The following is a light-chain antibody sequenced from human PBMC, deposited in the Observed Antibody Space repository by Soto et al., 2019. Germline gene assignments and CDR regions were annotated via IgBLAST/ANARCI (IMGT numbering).Light chain of an antibody. Sequence: SVLTQPPSASGTPGPRVTISCSGSSSNIGSNTVAWYQQLPQTAPKLLVHSNNERPSGVPDRFSGAKSGTSASLVISGLQSDDEADFYCAAWDDSLSGTVFGGGTKLTVL. V-gene: IGLV1-44*01. CDR3: AAWDDSLSGTV. CDR2: SNN. J-gene: IGLJ3*02. CDR1: SSNIGSNT.